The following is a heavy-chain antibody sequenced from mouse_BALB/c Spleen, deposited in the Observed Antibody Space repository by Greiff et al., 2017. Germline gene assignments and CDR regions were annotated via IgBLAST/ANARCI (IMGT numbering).Heavy chain of an antibody. CDR2: IYPYNGGT. CDR1: GYTFTDYN. D-gene: IGHD3-2*01. V-gene: IGHV1S29*02. CDR3: ARSGTARATRAFDY. Sequence: VQLQQSGPELVKPGASVKISCKASGYTFTDYNMHWVKQSHGKSLEWIGYIYPYNGGTGYNQKFKSKATLTVDNSSSTAYMELRSLTSEDSAVYYCARSGTARATRAFDYWGQGTTLTVSS. J-gene: IGHJ2*01.